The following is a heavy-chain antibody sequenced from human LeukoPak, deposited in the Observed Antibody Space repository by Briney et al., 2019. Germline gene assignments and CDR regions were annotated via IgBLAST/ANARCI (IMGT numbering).Heavy chain of an antibody. D-gene: IGHD3-10*01. CDR3: AKGGVRSSGISEVDY. CDR1: GFTFSSYA. J-gene: IGHJ4*02. V-gene: IGHV3-9*01. Sequence: PGGSLRLSCAASGFTFSSYAMSWVRQAPGKGLEWVSGISWNSGSIGYADSVKGRFTISRDNAKNSLYLQMNSLRAEDTALYYCAKGGVRSSGISEVDYWGQGTLVTVSS. CDR2: ISWNSGSI.